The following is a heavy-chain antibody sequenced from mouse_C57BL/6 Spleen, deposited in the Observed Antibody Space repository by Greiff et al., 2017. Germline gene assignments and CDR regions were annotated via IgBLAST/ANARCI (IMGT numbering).Heavy chain of an antibody. V-gene: IGHV1-64*01. D-gene: IGHD5-1*01. Sequence: QVQLQQPGAELVKPGASVKLSCKASGYTFTSYWMHWVKQRPGQGLEWIGMIHPNSGSTNYNEKFKSKATLTVDKSSSTAYMQLSSLTSADSAVYYCARGSSYSAMDYWGQGTSVTVSS. CDR3: ARGSSYSAMDY. J-gene: IGHJ4*01. CDR2: IHPNSGST. CDR1: GYTFTSYW.